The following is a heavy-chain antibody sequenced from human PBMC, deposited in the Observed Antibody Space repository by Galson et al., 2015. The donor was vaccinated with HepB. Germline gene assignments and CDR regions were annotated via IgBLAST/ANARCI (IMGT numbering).Heavy chain of an antibody. CDR2: IWYDGSNK. CDR3: ARGYCSSTSCPPSW. J-gene: IGHJ4*02. V-gene: IGHV3-33*08. Sequence: SLRLSCAASGFTFSSYGMHWVRQAPGKGLEWVAVIWYDGSNKYYADSVKGRFTISRDNAKNSLYLQMNSLRAEDTALYYCARGYCSSTSCPPSWWGQGTLVTVSS. CDR1: GFTFSSYG. D-gene: IGHD2-2*01.